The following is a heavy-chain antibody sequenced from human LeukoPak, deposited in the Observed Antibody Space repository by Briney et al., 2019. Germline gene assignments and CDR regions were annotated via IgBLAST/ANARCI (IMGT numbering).Heavy chain of an antibody. V-gene: IGHV4-59*08. D-gene: IGHD6-13*01. CDR2: IYYSGST. J-gene: IGHJ4*02. Sequence: SETLSLTCTVSGGSISSYYWSWIRQPPGKGLEWIGYIYYSGSTYYNPSLKSRVTISVDTSKNQFSLKLSSVTAADTAVYYCARFKSIAAADHFDYWGQGTLVTVSS. CDR3: ARFKSIAAADHFDY. CDR1: GGSISSYY.